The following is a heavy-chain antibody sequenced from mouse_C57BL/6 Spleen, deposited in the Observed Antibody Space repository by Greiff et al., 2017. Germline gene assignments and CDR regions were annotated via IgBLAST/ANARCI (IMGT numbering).Heavy chain of an antibody. Sequence: QVQLQQPGAELVKPGASVKLSCKASGYTFTSYWMHWVKQRPGRGLEWIGRIDPNSGGTKYNEKFKSKATLTVDKPSSTAYMQLSRLTSEDSAVYYCASNYGSSYVGYFDVWGTGTTVTVSS. V-gene: IGHV1-72*01. D-gene: IGHD1-1*01. CDR1: GYTFTSYW. CDR3: ASNYGSSYVGYFDV. J-gene: IGHJ1*03. CDR2: IDPNSGGT.